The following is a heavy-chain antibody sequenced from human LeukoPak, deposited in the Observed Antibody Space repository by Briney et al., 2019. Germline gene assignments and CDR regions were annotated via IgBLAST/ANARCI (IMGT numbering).Heavy chain of an antibody. J-gene: IGHJ4*02. V-gene: IGHV3-74*01. CDR3: AKIRTIVVVVAATDY. CDR1: GFTFSSYW. CDR2: INSDGSST. D-gene: IGHD2-15*01. Sequence: GGSLRLSCAASGFTFSSYWMHWVRQAPGKGLVWVSRINSDGSSTYYADSVKGRFTISRDNSKNTLYLQMNSLRADDTAVYYCAKIRTIVVVVAATDYWGQGTLVTVSS.